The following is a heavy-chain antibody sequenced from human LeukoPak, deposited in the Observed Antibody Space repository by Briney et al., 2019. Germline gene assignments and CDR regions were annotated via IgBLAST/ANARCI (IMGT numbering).Heavy chain of an antibody. CDR2: IYYSGST. CDR3: ARVEDSGYDYRGWFDP. V-gene: IGHV4-39*07. J-gene: IGHJ5*02. D-gene: IGHD5-12*01. CDR1: GGSISSNSYY. Sequence: SETLSLTCTVSGGSISSNSYYWGWIRQPPGKGLECIGSIYYSGSTYYNPSLKSRVTISVDSSKNQFSLKLSSVTAADTAVYYCARVEDSGYDYRGWFDPWGQGTLVTVSS.